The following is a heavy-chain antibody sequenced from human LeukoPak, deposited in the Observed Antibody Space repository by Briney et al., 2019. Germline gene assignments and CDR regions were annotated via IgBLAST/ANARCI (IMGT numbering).Heavy chain of an antibody. CDR1: IGSISSSKW. J-gene: IGHJ6*02. V-gene: IGHV4-4*02. Sequence: PSETLSLTCSVSIGSISSSKWWSWVRQSPVKGLEWIGEIYLYGTTNYNPSFTSRVTMSVDRSRNQFSLKLTSVPAADTAVYYCARQKWEQQGRDYYFNGLDVWGPGTTVIVSS. CDR3: ARQKWEQQGRDYYFNGLDV. D-gene: IGHD1/OR15-1a*01. CDR2: IYLYGTT.